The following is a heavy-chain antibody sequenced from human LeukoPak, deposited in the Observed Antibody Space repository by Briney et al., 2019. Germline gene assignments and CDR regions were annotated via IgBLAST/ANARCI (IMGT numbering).Heavy chain of an antibody. CDR2: IYSGGST. Sequence: GGSLRLSCAASGLTVGFKCMSWVRQAPGKGLEWVSVIYSGGSTYYADSVKGRFTISRDNSKNTLYLQMNSLRAEDTAVYYCPLSNYNDAFDIWGQGTMVTVSS. V-gene: IGHV3-53*01. J-gene: IGHJ3*02. CDR1: GLTVGFKC. CDR3: PLSNYNDAFDI. D-gene: IGHD4-11*01.